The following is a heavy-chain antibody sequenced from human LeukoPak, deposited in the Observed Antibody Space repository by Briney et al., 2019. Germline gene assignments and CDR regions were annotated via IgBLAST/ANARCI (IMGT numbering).Heavy chain of an antibody. J-gene: IGHJ6*02. D-gene: IGHD3-16*02. CDR2: ISSDGTNK. CDR3: ARDKGTGGITFRAVIVKNGMDV. CDR1: GFTFSNYA. V-gene: IGHV3-30*04. Sequence: GGSLRLSCAASGFTFSNYAMYWVRQAPGKGLEWVAVISSDGTNKYYADSVKGRFTISRDNSKNTLYLEMNSLRPEDTAVYYCARDKGTGGITFRAVIVKNGMDVWGQGTTVTVSS.